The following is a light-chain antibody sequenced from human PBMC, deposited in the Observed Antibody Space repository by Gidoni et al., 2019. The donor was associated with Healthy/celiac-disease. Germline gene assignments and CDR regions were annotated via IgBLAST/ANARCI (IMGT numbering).Light chain of an antibody. CDR1: QGISSW. CDR2: KAS. CDR3: QEYNSYPWT. Sequence: DIQMTQSPSTLSASVGDRGTITCRASQGISSWLAWYQQKPGKAPKLLIYKASSLESGVPSRFSGSGSGTEFTLTISSLQPDDFATYYCQEYNSYPWTFGQGTKVEIK. V-gene: IGKV1-5*03. J-gene: IGKJ1*01.